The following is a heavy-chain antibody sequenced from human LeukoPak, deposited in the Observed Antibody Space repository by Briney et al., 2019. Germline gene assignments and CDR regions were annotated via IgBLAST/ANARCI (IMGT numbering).Heavy chain of an antibody. CDR3: AGNFDY. J-gene: IGHJ4*02. CDR2: IYYSGST. V-gene: IGHV4-59*08. Sequence: SETLSLTCTVSGGSISSYYWSWIRQPPGKGLEWIGYIYYSGSTNYNPSLKSRVTISVDTSKNQFSLKLSSVTAADTAVYYCAGNFDYWGQGTLVTASS. CDR1: GGSISSYY.